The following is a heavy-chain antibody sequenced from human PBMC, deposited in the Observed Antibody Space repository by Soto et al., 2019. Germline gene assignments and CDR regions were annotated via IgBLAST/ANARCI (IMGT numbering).Heavy chain of an antibody. V-gene: IGHV3-15*07. Sequence: EVQLVESGGGLVRPGGSLRLSCVASGFTFNNAWMNWVRQAPGKGLEWVGRIRSKADGVTIDSAAPVKDRFTISRDDSQNTLQPQMNGLKTADTAVCYCTREPDYSNYFEYWGEGTLVTVAS. CDR3: TREPDYSNYFEY. CDR2: IRSKADGVTI. D-gene: IGHD4-4*01. J-gene: IGHJ4*02. CDR1: GFTFNNAW.